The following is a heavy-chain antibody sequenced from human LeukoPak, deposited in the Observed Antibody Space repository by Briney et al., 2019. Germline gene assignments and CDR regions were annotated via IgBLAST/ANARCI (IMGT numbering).Heavy chain of an antibody. CDR1: GGSFSGYY. Sequence: PSETLSLTCAVYGGSFSGYYWSWIRQPPGKGLEWIGEINHSGSTNYNPSLKSRVTISVDTSKNQFSLKLSSVTAADTAVYYCARGRWRAAAGTGVRAFDIWGQGTMVTVSS. CDR3: ARGRWRAAAGTGVRAFDI. J-gene: IGHJ3*02. V-gene: IGHV4-34*01. D-gene: IGHD6-13*01. CDR2: INHSGST.